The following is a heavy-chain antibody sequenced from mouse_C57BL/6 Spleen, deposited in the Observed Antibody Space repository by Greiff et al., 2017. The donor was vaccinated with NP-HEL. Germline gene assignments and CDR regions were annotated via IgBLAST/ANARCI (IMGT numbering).Heavy chain of an antibody. CDR2: IYPGSGST. CDR3: ARSPRITSVAYFDD. Sequence: QVQLQQPGAELVKPGASVKMSCKASGYTFTSYWITWVKQRPGQGLEWIGDIYPGSGSTNYNEKLKSKATLTVDTSSSTAYMQLSSLTSEYSAVYYCARSPRITSVAYFDDWGQGTTLTVSS. D-gene: IGHD1-1*01. J-gene: IGHJ2*01. V-gene: IGHV1-55*01. CDR1: GYTFTSYW.